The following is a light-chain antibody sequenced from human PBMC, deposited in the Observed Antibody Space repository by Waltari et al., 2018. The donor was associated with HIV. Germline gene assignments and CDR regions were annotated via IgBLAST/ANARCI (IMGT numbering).Light chain of an antibody. CDR3: AAWDDTLKSLL. V-gene: IGLV1-44*01. J-gene: IGLJ2*01. CDR2: GN. Sequence: QAVLAQPPSVSGPPGQRVTISCSGSFSDIGSFPVSWYQQLPGTAPKLPLYGNQRLPGVPDRFSGSQSGTSASLAISGLQSEDEADFYCAAWDDTLKSLLFGGVTKLTVL. CDR1: FSDIGSFP.